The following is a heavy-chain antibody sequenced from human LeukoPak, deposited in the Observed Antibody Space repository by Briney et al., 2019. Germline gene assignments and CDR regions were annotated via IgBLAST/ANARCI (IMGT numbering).Heavy chain of an antibody. V-gene: IGHV3-74*01. D-gene: IGHD4-11*01. CDR2: INSDGSST. CDR1: GFTFSSYW. J-gene: IGHJ6*02. Sequence: AGGSLRLSCAASGFTFSSYWMHWVRQAPGKGLVWVSRINSDGSSTSYADSVKGRFTISRDNAKNTLYLQMNSLRAEDTAVYYCARDASHSNYVYYYYGMDVWGQGTTVTVSS. CDR3: ARDASHSNYVYYYYGMDV.